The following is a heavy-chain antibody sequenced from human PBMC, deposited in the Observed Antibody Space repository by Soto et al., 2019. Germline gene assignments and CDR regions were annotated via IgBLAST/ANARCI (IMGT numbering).Heavy chain of an antibody. CDR2: ISGSGGST. Sequence: EVQLLESWGGLVQPGGSLRLSCAASGFTFSSYAMSWVRQAPGKGLEWVSAISGSGGSTYYADSVKGRFTISRDNSKNTLYLQMNSLRAEDTAVYYCAKRGAAAAGPYYYGMDVWGQGTTVTVSS. D-gene: IGHD6-13*01. V-gene: IGHV3-23*01. J-gene: IGHJ6*02. CDR1: GFTFSSYA. CDR3: AKRGAAAAGPYYYGMDV.